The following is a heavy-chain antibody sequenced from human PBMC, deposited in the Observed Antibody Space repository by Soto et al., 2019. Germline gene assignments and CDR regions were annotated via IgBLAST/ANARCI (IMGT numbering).Heavy chain of an antibody. Sequence: SETLSLTCTVSGGSISSGGYYWSWIRQHPGKGLEWIGYIHYSGSTYYNPSLKSRVTISVDTSKNQFSLKLSSVTAADTAVYYCARTGERWILGYYFDYWGQGTLVTSPQ. CDR3: ARTGERWILGYYFDY. J-gene: IGHJ4*02. CDR1: GGSISSGGYY. D-gene: IGHD2-2*03. CDR2: IHYSGST. V-gene: IGHV4-31*03.